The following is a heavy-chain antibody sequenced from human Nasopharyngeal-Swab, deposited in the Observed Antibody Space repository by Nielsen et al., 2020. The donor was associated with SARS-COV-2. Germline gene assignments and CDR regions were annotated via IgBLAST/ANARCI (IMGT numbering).Heavy chain of an antibody. Sequence: GGSLRLSCAASGFTFNNYNFNWVRQAPGKGLEWVSSISSSSSYIYYADSVKGRFTISRDNAKNSLYLQMNSLRPEDTALYYCAFPGSWFAPHAFDLWGQGTLVSVSS. CDR2: ISSSSSYI. CDR1: GFTFNNYN. V-gene: IGHV3-21*01. D-gene: IGHD3-10*01. J-gene: IGHJ3*01. CDR3: AFPGSWFAPHAFDL.